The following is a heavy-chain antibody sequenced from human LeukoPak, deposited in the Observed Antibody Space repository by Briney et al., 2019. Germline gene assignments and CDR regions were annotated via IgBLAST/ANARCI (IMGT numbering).Heavy chain of an antibody. J-gene: IGHJ4*02. V-gene: IGHV3-48*01. CDR3: ASSSGWDDGIDY. D-gene: IGHD6-19*01. CDR2: ISSSSSSTI. Sequence: PGGSLRLSCAASGFTFSSYSMNWVRQAPGKGLEWVSYISSSSSSTIYYADSVKGRFTISRDNAKNSLYLQMNSLRAEDTAVYYCASSSGWDDGIDYWGQGTLVTVSS. CDR1: GFTFSSYS.